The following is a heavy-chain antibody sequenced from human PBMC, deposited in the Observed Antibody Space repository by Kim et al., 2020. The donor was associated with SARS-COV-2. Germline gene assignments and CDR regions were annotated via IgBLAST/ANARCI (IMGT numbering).Heavy chain of an antibody. Sequence: GGSLRLSCAASGFTFSSYSMNWVRQAPGKGLEWVSSISSSSSYIYYADSVKGRFTISRDNAKNSLYLQMNSLRAEDTAVYYCARDSRVSVADPRGGFDYWGQGTLVTVSS. J-gene: IGHJ4*02. CDR1: GFTFSSYS. V-gene: IGHV3-21*01. D-gene: IGHD2-21*01. CDR2: ISSSSSYI. CDR3: ARDSRVSVADPRGGFDY.